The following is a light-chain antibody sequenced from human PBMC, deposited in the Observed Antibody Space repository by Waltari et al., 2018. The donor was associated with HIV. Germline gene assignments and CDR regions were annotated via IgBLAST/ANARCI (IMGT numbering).Light chain of an antibody. J-gene: IGLJ3*02. CDR1: ALPNHY. CDR3: QSADSSGTYRV. Sequence: SYELPQPPSVSVSPGQTARIHCTGDALPNHYDHWYQQTPGQAPVLVKYKDSERPSGIPERFSGSSSGTTVTLTISGVQAEDEADYYCQSADSSGTYRVFGGGTKLTVL. V-gene: IGLV3-25*03. CDR2: KDS.